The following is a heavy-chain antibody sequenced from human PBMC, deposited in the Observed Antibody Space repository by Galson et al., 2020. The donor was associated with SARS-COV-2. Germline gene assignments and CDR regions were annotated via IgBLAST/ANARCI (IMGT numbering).Heavy chain of an antibody. CDR2: ISKNGDTT. V-gene: IGHV3-23*01. CDR1: GLTFSGYV. Sequence: GGSLRLSCAASGLTFSGYVMSWVRQAPGKGLEWVSSISKNGDTTYYADSVKGRFILSRDNSKNTLSLQMNSLRAEDTAIYYCAKPLAVAVSGVRYGMDGWGQGTTVTVSS. J-gene: IGHJ6*02. CDR3: AKPLAVAVSGVRYGMDG. D-gene: IGHD6-19*01.